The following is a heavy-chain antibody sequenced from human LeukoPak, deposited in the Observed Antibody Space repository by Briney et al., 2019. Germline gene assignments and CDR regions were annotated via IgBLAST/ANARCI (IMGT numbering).Heavy chain of an antibody. V-gene: IGHV3-7*02. CDR3: ARAGKYDFWSGYYVYSGAFDI. CDR1: GFTFSSYW. J-gene: IGHJ3*02. D-gene: IGHD3-3*01. CDR2: IKRDGSEK. Sequence: GGSLRLSCAASGFTFSSYWMSWVRQAPGKGLEWVANIKRDGSEKYYVDSVKGRFTISRDNAKNSLYLQMNSLRAEDTAVYYCARAGKYDFWSGYYVYSGAFDIWGQGTMVTVSS.